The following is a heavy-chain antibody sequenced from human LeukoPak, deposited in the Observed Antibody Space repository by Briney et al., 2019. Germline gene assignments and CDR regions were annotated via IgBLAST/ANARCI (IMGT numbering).Heavy chain of an antibody. CDR1: GYTFTGYY. CDR2: INPNSGGT. Sequence: GASVKVSCKASGYTFTGYYMHWVRQAPGQGLEWMGWINPNSGGTNYAQKFQGRVTMTRDTSISTAYMELSRLRSDDTAVYYCARTHYASSGYYSVQLFDYWGQGTLVTVSS. CDR3: ARTHYASSGYYSVQLFDY. D-gene: IGHD3-22*01. J-gene: IGHJ4*02. V-gene: IGHV1-2*02.